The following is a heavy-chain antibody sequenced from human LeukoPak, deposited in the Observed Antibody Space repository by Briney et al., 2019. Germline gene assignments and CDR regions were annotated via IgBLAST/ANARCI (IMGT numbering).Heavy chain of an antibody. V-gene: IGHV4-34*01. CDR2: INHSGST. CDR1: GGSFSGYY. CDR3: ASGYSYGRDY. J-gene: IGHJ4*02. Sequence: SETLSLTCAVYGGSFSGYYWSWIRQPPGKGLEWIGEINHSGSTNYNPSLKSRVTISVDTSKNQFSLKLSSVTAADTAVYYCASGYSYGRDYWGQGTLVTVPS. D-gene: IGHD5-18*01.